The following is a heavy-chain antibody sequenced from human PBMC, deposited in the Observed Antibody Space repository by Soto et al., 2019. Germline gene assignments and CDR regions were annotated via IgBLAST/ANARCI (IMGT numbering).Heavy chain of an antibody. V-gene: IGHV1-18*01. D-gene: IGHD6-19*01. CDR1: SETFASYD. CDR3: ARVTRGSGDWFDP. J-gene: IGHJ5*02. Sequence: QVQLMQSGTEVKKPGASVKVSCKASSETFASYDITWVRQAPGQGLEWMGWINTNKGNTKYAQNVQGRVSMTTDTSTSTAYMELRSLKSDDTAVDYCARVTRGSGDWFDPWGQGTLVTVSS. CDR2: INTNKGNT.